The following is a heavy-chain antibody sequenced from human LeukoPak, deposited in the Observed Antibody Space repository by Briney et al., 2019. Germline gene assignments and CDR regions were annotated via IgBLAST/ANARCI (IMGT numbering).Heavy chain of an antibody. D-gene: IGHD6-13*01. CDR1: GGTFSSYA. Sequence: SVKVSCKAAGGTFSSYAISWVRQAPGQGLEWMGGIVPIFGTANYAQKFQGRVTITADESTSTAYMELSSLRSEDTAVYYCARTDIAAAGNWFDPWGQGTLVTASS. CDR2: IVPIFGTA. V-gene: IGHV1-69*13. J-gene: IGHJ5*02. CDR3: ARTDIAAAGNWFDP.